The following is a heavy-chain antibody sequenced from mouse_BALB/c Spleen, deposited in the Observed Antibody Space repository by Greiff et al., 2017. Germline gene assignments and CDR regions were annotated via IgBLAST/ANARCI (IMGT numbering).Heavy chain of an antibody. Sequence: EVKLVESGGGLVKPGGSLKLSCAASGFTFSSFGMHWVRQAPEKGLEWVAYISSGSSTIYYADTVKGRFTISRDNPKNTLFLQMTSLRSEDTAMYYCARLGGSSSWFAYWGQGTLVTVSA. CDR1: GFTFSSFG. J-gene: IGHJ3*01. CDR3: ARLGGSSSWFAY. CDR2: ISSGSSTI. V-gene: IGHV5-17*02. D-gene: IGHD1-1*01.